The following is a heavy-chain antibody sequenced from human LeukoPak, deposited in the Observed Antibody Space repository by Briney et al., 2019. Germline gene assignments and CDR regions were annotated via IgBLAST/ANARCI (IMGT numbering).Heavy chain of an antibody. Sequence: GESLKISCKGSGYSFTSNWIGWVRQIPGKGLEWMGIIYPGDSDTRYSPSFQGQVTISADKSNSTAYLQWSSLKASDTAMYYCARQPYSHAAADYWGQGTLVTVSS. J-gene: IGHJ4*02. V-gene: IGHV5-51*01. CDR3: ARQPYSHAAADY. D-gene: IGHD2-15*01. CDR2: IYPGDSDT. CDR1: GYSFTSNW.